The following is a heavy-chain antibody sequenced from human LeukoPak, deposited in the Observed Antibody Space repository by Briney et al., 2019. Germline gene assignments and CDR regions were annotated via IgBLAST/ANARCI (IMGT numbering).Heavy chain of an antibody. V-gene: IGHV4-38-2*02. CDR2: IYHSGST. J-gene: IGHJ6*03. Sequence: SETLSLTCTVSGYSISSGYYWGWIRQPPGKGLEWIGSIYHSGSTYYNPSLKSRVTISVDTSKNQFSLKLSSVTAADTAVYYCARGFRGWGYYYMDVWGKGTTVTVSS. CDR1: GYSISSGYY. CDR3: ARGFRGWGYYYMDV. D-gene: IGHD6-19*01.